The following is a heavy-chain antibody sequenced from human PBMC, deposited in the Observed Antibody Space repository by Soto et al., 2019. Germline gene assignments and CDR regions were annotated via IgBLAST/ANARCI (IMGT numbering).Heavy chain of an antibody. CDR1: GFTFSSYA. V-gene: IGHV3-30-3*01. CDR3: ARGGRCISTSCYETYSYGY. Sequence: QVQLVESGGGVVQPGRSLRLSCAASGFTFSSYAMHWVRQAPGKGLEWVAVISYDGSNKYYADSVKGRFTISRDNSKNTLYLQMNSLRAEDTAVYYCARGGRCISTSCYETYSYGYWGQGTLVTVSS. CDR2: ISYDGSNK. D-gene: IGHD2-2*01. J-gene: IGHJ4*02.